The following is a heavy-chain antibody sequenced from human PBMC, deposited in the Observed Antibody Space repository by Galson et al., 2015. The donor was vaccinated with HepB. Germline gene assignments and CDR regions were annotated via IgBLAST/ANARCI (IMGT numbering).Heavy chain of an antibody. D-gene: IGHD3-22*01. CDR3: AIFPILRRYYDSSGYSEYFQH. J-gene: IGHJ1*01. CDR2: IYYSGST. V-gene: IGHV4-39*07. Sequence: ETLSLTCTVSGGSISSSSYYWGWIRQPPGKGLEWIGSIYYSGSTYYNPSLKSRVTISVDTSKNQFSLKLSSVTAADTAVYYCAIFPILRRYYDSSGYSEYFQHWGQGTLVTVSS. CDR1: GGSISSSSYY.